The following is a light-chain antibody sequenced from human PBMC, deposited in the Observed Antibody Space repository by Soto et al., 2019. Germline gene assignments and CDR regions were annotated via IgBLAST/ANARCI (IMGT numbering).Light chain of an antibody. Sequence: QSALTQPASASGSPGQSITISCTGTSSDVGGYNYVSWYQQHPGKAPKLMISDVSNRPSGVSNRFSGSKSGNTASLTISGLQAEDEADYYCCSYTSSSNLHVVFGGGTKVTVL. CDR3: CSYTSSSNLHVV. CDR2: DVS. CDR1: SSDVGGYNY. J-gene: IGLJ2*01. V-gene: IGLV2-14*01.